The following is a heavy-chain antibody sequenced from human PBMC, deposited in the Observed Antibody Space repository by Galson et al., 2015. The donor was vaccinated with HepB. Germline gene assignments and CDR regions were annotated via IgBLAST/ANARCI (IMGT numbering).Heavy chain of an antibody. CDR1: GFTFSSYG. CDR2: IWYDGSNK. J-gene: IGHJ4*02. V-gene: IGHV3-33*01. Sequence: SLRLSCAASGFTFSSYGMHWVRQAPGKGLEWVAVIWYDGSNKYYADSVKGRFTISRDNSKNTLYLQMNSLRAEDTAVYYCARDVGLWFSYFDYWGQGTLVTVSS. D-gene: IGHD3-10*01. CDR3: ARDVGLWFSYFDY.